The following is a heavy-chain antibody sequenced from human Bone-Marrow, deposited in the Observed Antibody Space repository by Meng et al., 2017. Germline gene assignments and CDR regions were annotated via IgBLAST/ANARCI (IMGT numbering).Heavy chain of an antibody. Sequence: SVKVSCKASGGTFSSYAISWVRQAPGQGLEWMGGIIPIFGTANYAQKFQGRVTITTDESTSTAYMELSSVTAADTAVYYCARGCRIVWFGELLPFDYWGQGTLVTVSS. CDR1: GGTFSSYA. CDR2: IIPIFGTA. CDR3: ARGCRIVWFGELLPFDY. D-gene: IGHD3-10*01. V-gene: IGHV1-69*05. J-gene: IGHJ4*02.